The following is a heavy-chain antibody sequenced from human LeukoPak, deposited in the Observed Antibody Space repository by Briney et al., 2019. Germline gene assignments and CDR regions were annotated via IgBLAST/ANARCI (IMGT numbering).Heavy chain of an antibody. V-gene: IGHV4-4*07. CDR1: SGSIRSYY. CDR2: IYTTGTT. D-gene: IGHD2-2*02. J-gene: IGHJ4*02. Sequence: SETLSLTCTVSSGSIRSYYWGWVRQAPGKGLEWIGRIYTTGTTQYNPSLKSRVTMSVDRSTNQFSLNLRSMTAADTAVYYCGRQGYTASHYFFDYWSQGTLVAVS. CDR3: GRQGYTASHYFFDY.